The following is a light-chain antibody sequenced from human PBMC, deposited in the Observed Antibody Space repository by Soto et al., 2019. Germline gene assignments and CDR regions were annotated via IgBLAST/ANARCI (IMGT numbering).Light chain of an antibody. CDR3: QQYGNSPIT. V-gene: IGKV3-15*01. CDR2: DAS. CDR1: QSVSSN. J-gene: IGKJ5*01. Sequence: ERVLTPSPATLSVSPRESATLSCRASQSVSSNLAWHQQKPGQAPRILMYDASTRATGISARFSGSGSRTDFTLTISRLEPEDFAVYYCQQYGNSPITFGQGTRLEN.